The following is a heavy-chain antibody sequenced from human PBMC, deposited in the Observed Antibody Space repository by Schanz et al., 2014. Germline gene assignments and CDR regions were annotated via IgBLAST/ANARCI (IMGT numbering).Heavy chain of an antibody. D-gene: IGHD3-3*02. CDR2: ITKSGDR. Sequence: QVQLVQSGAEVKKPGASVKVSCKASGYRFIGYYVHWVRQAPGQGLEWMGWITKSGDRNYAQKFQGRVTMTWDRSISTANMELSRLRSDDTAVYYCARENKDYDSILNKFFHYGLDLWGQGTTVTVSS. J-gene: IGHJ6*02. CDR3: ARENKDYDSILNKFFHYGLDL. CDR1: GYRFIGYY. V-gene: IGHV1-2*02.